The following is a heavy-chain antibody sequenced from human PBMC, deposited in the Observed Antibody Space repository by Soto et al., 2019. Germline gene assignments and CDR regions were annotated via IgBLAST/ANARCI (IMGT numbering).Heavy chain of an antibody. D-gene: IGHD4-17*01. CDR2: INPSDGNR. Sequence: ASVKVSCKASGYSFSFYGINWVRQAPGQGLEWMGRINPSDGNRNFAQKFEGRVTMTRTTSTSTANLELRSLRSEDTAVYYCARTLYGDNVDYWGQGTLVTVS. J-gene: IGHJ4*02. CDR1: GYSFSFYG. V-gene: IGHV1-18*01. CDR3: ARTLYGDNVDY.